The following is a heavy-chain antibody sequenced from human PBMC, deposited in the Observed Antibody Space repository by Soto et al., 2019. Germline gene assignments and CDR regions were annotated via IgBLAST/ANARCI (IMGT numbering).Heavy chain of an antibody. CDR3: ARSYSSSWSAFDY. D-gene: IGHD6-13*01. CDR2: ISSSSSYI. CDR1: GFTFSSYS. V-gene: IGHV3-21*01. Sequence: EVQLVESGGGLVKPGGSLRLSCAASGFTFSSYSMNWVRQAPGKGLEWVSSISSSSSYIYYADSVKGRFTISRDNANNSLYLQMNSLRAEDTAVYYCARSYSSSWSAFDYWGQGTLVTVSS. J-gene: IGHJ4*02.